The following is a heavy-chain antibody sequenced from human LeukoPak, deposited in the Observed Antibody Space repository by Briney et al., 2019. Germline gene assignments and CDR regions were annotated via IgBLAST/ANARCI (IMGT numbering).Heavy chain of an antibody. CDR2: INHSGST. V-gene: IGHV4-34*01. Sequence: SETLSLTCAVYGGSFSGYYWSWIRQPPGKGLEWIGEINHSGSTNYNPSLKSRVTISVDTSKNQFSLKLSSVTAADTAVYYCARESPPNCSGGSCYSPNYYYYHMDVWGKGTSVTVSS. D-gene: IGHD2-15*01. CDR1: GGSFSGYY. J-gene: IGHJ6*03. CDR3: ARESPPNCSGGSCYSPNYYYYHMDV.